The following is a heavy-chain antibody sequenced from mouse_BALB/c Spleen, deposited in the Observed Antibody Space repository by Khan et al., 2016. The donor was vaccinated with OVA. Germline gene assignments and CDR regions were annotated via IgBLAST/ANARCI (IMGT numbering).Heavy chain of an antibody. Sequence: QVQLQQSGTELVRPGASVKLSCKASGYTFTSYWINWVKQRPGQGLEWIGNIYPSDSYTNFNQKFKDKATLTVDKSSSTAYMQLSRPTSADSAVYYCTREGVDGSSLAYWGQGTLVTVSA. D-gene: IGHD2-3*01. CDR3: TREGVDGSSLAY. CDR1: GYTFTSYW. J-gene: IGHJ3*01. V-gene: IGHV1-69*02. CDR2: IYPSDSYT.